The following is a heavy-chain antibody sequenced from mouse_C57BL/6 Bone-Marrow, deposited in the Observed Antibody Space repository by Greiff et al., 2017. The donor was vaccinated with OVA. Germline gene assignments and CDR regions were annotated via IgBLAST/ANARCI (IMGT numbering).Heavy chain of an antibody. J-gene: IGHJ3*01. CDR1: GYSITSGYY. Sequence: DVKLQQSGPGLVKPSQSLSLTCSVTGYSITSGYYWNWIRQFPGNKLEWMGYISYDGSNNYNPSLKNRISITRDTSKNQFFLKLNSVTTEDTATYYCARSYYYGSSYPAWFAYWGQGTLVTVSA. V-gene: IGHV3-6*01. CDR2: ISYDGSN. CDR3: ARSYYYGSSYPAWFAY. D-gene: IGHD1-1*01.